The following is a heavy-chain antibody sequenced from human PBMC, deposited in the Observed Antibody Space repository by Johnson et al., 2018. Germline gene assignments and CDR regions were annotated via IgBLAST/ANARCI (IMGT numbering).Heavy chain of an antibody. V-gene: IGHV3-9*01. J-gene: IGHJ6*02. Sequence: EVQLVESGGGLVQAGRSLRLWCAASGFTFDDYAMHWVRQAPGKGLEWVSGISWNSGSIGYADSVKGRFTISRDNAKNSLYLQMSSLKSEDTAVYYCAKKIQGVWSGYETYYGMDVWGQGTTVTVSS. CDR2: ISWNSGSI. D-gene: IGHD3-3*01. CDR3: AKKIQGVWSGYETYYGMDV. CDR1: GFTFDDYA.